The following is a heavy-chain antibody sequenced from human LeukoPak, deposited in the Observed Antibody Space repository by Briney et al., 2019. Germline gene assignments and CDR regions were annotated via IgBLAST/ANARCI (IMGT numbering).Heavy chain of an antibody. CDR3: ARLLSANWFDP. CDR1: GGSFSGYY. J-gene: IGHJ5*02. CDR2: INHSGST. D-gene: IGHD1-26*01. V-gene: IGHV4-34*01. Sequence: PSETLSLTCAVYGGSFSGYYWSWIRQPPGKGLEWIGEINHSGSTNYNPSLKSRVTISVDTSKNQFSLKLSSVTAADTAVYYCARLLSANWFDPWGQGTLVTVSS.